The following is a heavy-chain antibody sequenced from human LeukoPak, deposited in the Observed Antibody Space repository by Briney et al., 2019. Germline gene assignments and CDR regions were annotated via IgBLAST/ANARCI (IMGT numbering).Heavy chain of an antibody. CDR2: ISSSSSYI. J-gene: IGHJ4*02. V-gene: IGHV3-21*01. Sequence: GGSLRLSCAASGFTFSSYSMNWVRQAPGKGLEWVSSISSSSSYIYYADSVKGRFTISRDNAKNSLYLQMNSLRAEDTAVYYCARLVVPAAIPSDYWGQGTLVTVSS. CDR1: GFTFSSYS. CDR3: ARLVVPAAIPSDY. D-gene: IGHD2-2*01.